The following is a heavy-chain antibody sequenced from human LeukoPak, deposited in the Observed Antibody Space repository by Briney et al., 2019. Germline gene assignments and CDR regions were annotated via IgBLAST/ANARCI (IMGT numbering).Heavy chain of an antibody. CDR3: ASHKDRTGYYFDY. V-gene: IGHV3-72*01. CDR1: GFTFSNHY. D-gene: IGHD3/OR15-3a*01. CDR2: VRSKANSYTT. J-gene: IGHJ4*02. Sequence: GGSLRLSCAASGFTFSNHYMDWVPETPGKRLERVGRVRSKANSYTTEYAASVKGRFTISRDDSKNSLYLQMDSLKTEDSAVYYCASHKDRTGYYFDYWGQGALVTVSS.